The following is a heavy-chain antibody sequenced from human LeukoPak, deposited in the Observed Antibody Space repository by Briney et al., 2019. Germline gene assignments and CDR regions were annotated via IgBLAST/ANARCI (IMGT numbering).Heavy chain of an antibody. V-gene: IGHV3-23*01. Sequence: GGSLRLSCAASGFTFSSYAMSWVRQPPGKGLEWVSAISGSGGSTYYADSVKGRFTISRDNSKNTLYLQMNSLRAEDTAVYYCAKGTKAAMVNFDYWGQGTLVTVSP. CDR2: ISGSGGST. J-gene: IGHJ4*02. D-gene: IGHD5-18*01. CDR1: GFTFSSYA. CDR3: AKGTKAAMVNFDY.